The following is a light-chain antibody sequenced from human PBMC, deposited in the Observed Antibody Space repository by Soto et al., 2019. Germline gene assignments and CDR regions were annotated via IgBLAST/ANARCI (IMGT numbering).Light chain of an antibody. CDR2: GAS. CDR1: QSVSSN. Sequence: EIVMTQSPATLSVSPGERATLSCRASQSVSSNLAWYQQKPGQAPRLLIYGASTRVTGIPARFSGSGFGTEFTLTISSLQSEDFAVYFCQQYNNWPPNTFGQGTKLEIK. V-gene: IGKV3-15*01. CDR3: QQYNNWPPNT. J-gene: IGKJ2*01.